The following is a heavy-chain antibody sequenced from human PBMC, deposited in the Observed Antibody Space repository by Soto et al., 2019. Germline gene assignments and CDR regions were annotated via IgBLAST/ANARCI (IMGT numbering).Heavy chain of an antibody. CDR3: ARDRRPPGIAVAGWSRRRIYYYGMDV. CDR1: VSGFSFTTAW. D-gene: IGHD6-19*01. CDR2: INEYGTDK. J-gene: IGHJ6*01. V-gene: IGHV3-7*01. Sequence: HPGGSLRLSCSASVSGFSFTTAWMGWVRQAPGKGLEWVANINEYGTDKDYADSGRGRFTISRDNAKNTLYLQMNSLRAEDTAVYYCARDRRPPGIAVAGWSRRRIYYYGMDVSGHGTTVTVSS.